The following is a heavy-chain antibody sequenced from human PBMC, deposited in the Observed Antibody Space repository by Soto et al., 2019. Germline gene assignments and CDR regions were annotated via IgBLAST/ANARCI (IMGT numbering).Heavy chain of an antibody. J-gene: IGHJ4*02. Sequence: EVQLVESGGGLVQPGGSLRLSCAASGLDFSTYWMHWVRQAPGKGLVWVSRISGGGGTTYADSVEGRFTISRDNANNIVYLQMNSLTEEDTAMYYCIRASGVAGTGEYFWGQGPLVTVSS. V-gene: IGHV3-74*02. CDR3: IRASGVAGTGEYF. D-gene: IGHD6-19*01. CDR2: ISGGGGT. CDR1: GLDFSTYW.